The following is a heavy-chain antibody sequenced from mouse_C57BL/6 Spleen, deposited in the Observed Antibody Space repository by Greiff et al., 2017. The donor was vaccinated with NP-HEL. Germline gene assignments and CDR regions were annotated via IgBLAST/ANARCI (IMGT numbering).Heavy chain of an antibody. J-gene: IGHJ4*01. V-gene: IGHV1-64*01. Sequence: QVQLQQPGAELVKPGASVKLSCKASGYTFTSYWMHWVKQRPGQGLEWIGMIHPNSGSTNYNEKFKSKATLTVDKSSSTAYMQLSSLTSEDSAVYYCAGTTVVEDYYAMDYWGQGTSDTVSS. CDR1: GYTFTSYW. CDR2: IHPNSGST. D-gene: IGHD1-1*01. CDR3: AGTTVVEDYYAMDY.